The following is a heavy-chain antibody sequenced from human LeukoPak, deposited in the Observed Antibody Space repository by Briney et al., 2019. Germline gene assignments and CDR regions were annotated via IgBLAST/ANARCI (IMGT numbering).Heavy chain of an antibody. Sequence: GGSLRLSCAVSGFPLSIYEMHWARQAPGKGLECVSNIGSSGTTRYYADSVKGRFSISRDNAKNSLYLQMNSLRVDDTGVYYCALLAVASDFDYWGQGALVTVSS. CDR2: IGSSGTTR. CDR1: GFPLSIYE. J-gene: IGHJ4*02. V-gene: IGHV3-48*03. D-gene: IGHD6-19*01. CDR3: ALLAVASDFDY.